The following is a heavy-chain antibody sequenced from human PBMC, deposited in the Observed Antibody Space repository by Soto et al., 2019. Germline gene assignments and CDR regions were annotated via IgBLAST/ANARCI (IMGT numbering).Heavy chain of an antibody. V-gene: IGHV3-20*01. Sequence: EVQLVESGGGVARPGGSLRLSCAASGFTFNNHGMNWVRQAPGKGLEWVSDISWDGGTTVYADSVKGRYTVSRNNAKSSLYLQMNSLKPGDTAFYHCARRSGDQQVCDFWGQGTLVTVSS. CDR2: ISWDGGTT. CDR3: ARRSGDQQVCDF. CDR1: GFTFNNHG. D-gene: IGHD3-10*01. J-gene: IGHJ4*02.